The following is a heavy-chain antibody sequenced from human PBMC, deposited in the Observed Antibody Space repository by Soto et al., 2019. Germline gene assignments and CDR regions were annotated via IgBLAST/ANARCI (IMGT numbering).Heavy chain of an antibody. CDR2: INQDGSEK. CDR3: ARDRGYCSGGTCYSVLDY. V-gene: IGHV3-7*01. CDR1: GFTFSAFY. D-gene: IGHD2-15*01. Sequence: GGSLRLSCAASGFTFSAFYMNWVRQAPGKGPEWVANINQDGSEKNYVDSVKGRFTISRDNAKSSLYLQMNSLRAEDTAVYYCARDRGYCSGGTCYSVLDYWGQGTLVTVSS. J-gene: IGHJ4*02.